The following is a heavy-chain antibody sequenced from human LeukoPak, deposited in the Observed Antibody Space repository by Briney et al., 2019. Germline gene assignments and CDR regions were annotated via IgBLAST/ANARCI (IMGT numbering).Heavy chain of an antibody. CDR3: AKLKGYSSGWYGYEIEFYFDY. D-gene: IGHD6-19*01. CDR2: IRYDGSNK. J-gene: IGHJ4*02. CDR1: GFTFSSYG. V-gene: IGHV3-30*02. Sequence: PGGSLRLSCAASGFTFSSYGMHWVRQAPGKGLEWVAFIRYDGSNKYYADSVKGRFTISRDNSKNTLYLQMNSLRAEDTAVYYCAKLKGYSSGWYGYEIEFYFDYWGQGTLVTVSS.